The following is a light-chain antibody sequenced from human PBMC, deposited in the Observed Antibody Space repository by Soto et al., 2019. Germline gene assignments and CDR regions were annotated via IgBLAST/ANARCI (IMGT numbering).Light chain of an antibody. CDR1: QSVLYSSNNKNY. CDR3: QQYYSTPPT. J-gene: IGKJ2*01. V-gene: IGKV4-1*01. Sequence: DIVMTQSPDSLAVSLGERATINCKSSQSVLYSSNNKNYLAWYQQKQGQHHKLLIYWASTRESWVPDRYSGSGSGTDLTLTISSLQAEDVAVYYCQQYYSTPPTFGQGTKLEIK. CDR2: WAS.